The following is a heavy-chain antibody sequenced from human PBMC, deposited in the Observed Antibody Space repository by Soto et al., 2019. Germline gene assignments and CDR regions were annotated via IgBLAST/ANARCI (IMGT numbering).Heavy chain of an antibody. CDR3: ARHGGTFDP. Sequence: WIWIRQPPGKGLEWIGYVSTSGSTDSNPSLKSRVTISVDTSKNQVSLKLRSVTASDTAVYYCARHGGTFDPWGQETLVTVS. D-gene: IGHD3-16*01. CDR2: VSTSGST. J-gene: IGHJ5*02. V-gene: IGHV4-59*08.